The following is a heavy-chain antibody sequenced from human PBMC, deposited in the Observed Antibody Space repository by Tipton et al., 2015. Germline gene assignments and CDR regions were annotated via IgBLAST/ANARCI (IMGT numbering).Heavy chain of an antibody. CDR3: AKDSALAGIRSGDPLDNWFDP. V-gene: IGHV3-30*18. CDR2: TSFDGSRE. D-gene: IGHD6-19*01. CDR1: GFALRNYG. Sequence: SLRLSCAASGFALRNYGIHWVRQTPGKGLEWVAATSFDGSREFFADAVKGRFTISRDDSKNTLYLQMDSLRPEDTAMYYCAKDSALAGIRSGDPLDNWFDPWGQGTLVTVSS. J-gene: IGHJ5*02.